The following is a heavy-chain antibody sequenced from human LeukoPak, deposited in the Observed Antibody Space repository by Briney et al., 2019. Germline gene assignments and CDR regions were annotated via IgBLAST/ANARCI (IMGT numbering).Heavy chain of an antibody. CDR3: ARVSHSSGWGHDY. Sequence: PGGSLRLSCAASGFTFSSYSMNWVRQAPGKGLEWVSYISSSGSTIYYADSVKGRFTISRDNAKNSLYLQMNSLRAEDTAVYYCARVSHSSGWGHDYWGQGTLVTVSS. CDR1: GFTFSSYS. CDR2: ISSSGSTI. V-gene: IGHV3-48*04. J-gene: IGHJ4*02. D-gene: IGHD6-19*01.